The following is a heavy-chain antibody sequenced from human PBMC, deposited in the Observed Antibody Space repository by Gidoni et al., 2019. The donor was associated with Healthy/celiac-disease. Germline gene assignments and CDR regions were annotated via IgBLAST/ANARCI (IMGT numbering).Heavy chain of an antibody. V-gene: IGHV3-7*03. CDR2: IKQDGSEK. J-gene: IGHJ4*02. CDR3: ARDPAEVGTAAAGMILYLDY. Sequence: EVQLVESGGGLVQPGGSLRLSCAASGFTFSSYWMSWGRQAPGKGLEWVANIKQDGSEKYYVDSVKGRFTISRDNAKNSLDLQMNSLRAEDTAVYYCARDPAEVGTAAAGMILYLDYWGQGTLVTVSS. D-gene: IGHD6-13*01. CDR1: GFTFSSYW.